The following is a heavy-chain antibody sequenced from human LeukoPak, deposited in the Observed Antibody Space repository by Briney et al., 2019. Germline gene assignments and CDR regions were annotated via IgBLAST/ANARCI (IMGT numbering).Heavy chain of an antibody. CDR1: GGSVSSSSYY. Sequence: PSETLSLTCTVSGGSVSSSSYYWGWIRQPPGKGLEWIGSIYYSGSTYYNPSLKSRVTISVDTSKNQFSLKLSSVTAADTAVYYCARDVYSSSSGIGYWGQGTLVTVSS. CDR2: IYYSGST. J-gene: IGHJ4*02. V-gene: IGHV4-39*07. CDR3: ARDVYSSSSGIGY. D-gene: IGHD6-6*01.